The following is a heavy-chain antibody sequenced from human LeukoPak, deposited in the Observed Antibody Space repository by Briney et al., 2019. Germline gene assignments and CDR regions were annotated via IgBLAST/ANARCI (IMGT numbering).Heavy chain of an antibody. V-gene: IGHV3-43*02. D-gene: IGHD3-16*02. J-gene: IGHJ4*02. Sequence: PGGSLRLSCAASGFTFGDYAMHWVRQAPGKGLEWVSLISGDGGSKYYADSVKGRFTISRDNSKNTLSLQMNSLRAEDNALHYCSKDLVDYVWGSYRSGFDYWGQGTLVTVSS. CDR2: ISGDGGSK. CDR3: SKDLVDYVWGSYRSGFDY. CDR1: GFTFGDYA.